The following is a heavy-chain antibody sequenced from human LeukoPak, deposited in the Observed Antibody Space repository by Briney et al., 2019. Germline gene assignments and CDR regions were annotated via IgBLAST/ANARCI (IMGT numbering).Heavy chain of an antibody. CDR1: GFTFSSYG. J-gene: IGHJ1*01. CDR3: ARVAAAGSEYFQH. D-gene: IGHD6-13*01. CDR2: IKQDGSKK. V-gene: IGHV3-33*01. Sequence: GGSLRLSCAASGFTFSSYGMHWVRQAPGKGLEWVADIKQDGSKKYYADSVKGRFTISRDNSKNTLYLQMNSLRAEDTAVYYCARVAAAGSEYFQHWGQGTLVTVSS.